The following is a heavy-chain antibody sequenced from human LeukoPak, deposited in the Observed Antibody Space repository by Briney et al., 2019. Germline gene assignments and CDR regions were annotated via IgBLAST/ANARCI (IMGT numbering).Heavy chain of an antibody. CDR3: ARTTMVRGTYYMDV. CDR2: IYYSGYT. V-gene: IGHV4-61*01. D-gene: IGHD3-10*01. Sequence: SETLSLTCTVSGGSISSGSYYWSWIRQPPGKGLEWIGCIYYSGYTNYKSSLKSRVTISVDTSKNQFSLKLSSVTAADTAVYYCARTTMVRGTYYMDVWGKGTTVTVSS. CDR1: GGSISSGSYY. J-gene: IGHJ6*03.